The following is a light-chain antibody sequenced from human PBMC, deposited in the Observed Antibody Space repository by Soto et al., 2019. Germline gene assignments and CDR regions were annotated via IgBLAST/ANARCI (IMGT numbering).Light chain of an antibody. CDR2: EDS. CDR3: QQYGSSGT. CDR1: HTVTDY. V-gene: IGKV3-20*01. Sequence: EIVLTQSPGTLSLSPGQRAILSCRASHTVTDYVAWYQQKPGQSPRLLIYEDSKRATGVPIRFSGSGSGTDFTLTISRLEPEEFAVYYCQQYGSSGTFGQGTKVDIK. J-gene: IGKJ1*01.